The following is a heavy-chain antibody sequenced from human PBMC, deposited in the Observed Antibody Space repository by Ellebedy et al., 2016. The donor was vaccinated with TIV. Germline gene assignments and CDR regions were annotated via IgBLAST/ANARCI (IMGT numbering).Heavy chain of an antibody. V-gene: IGHV1-8*01. D-gene: IGHD1-14*01. CDR3: GRGVDRGIDY. J-gene: IGHJ4*02. CDR1: GYTFTTLD. CDR2: MSPKNSNT. Sequence: AASVKVSCKASGYTFTTLDINWVRQAPGQGPEWMGWMSPKNSNTDYAQKFQGRVTMTRDTSISTAYMELNSLRPDDTAVYYCGRGVDRGIDYWGQGTLVTVSS.